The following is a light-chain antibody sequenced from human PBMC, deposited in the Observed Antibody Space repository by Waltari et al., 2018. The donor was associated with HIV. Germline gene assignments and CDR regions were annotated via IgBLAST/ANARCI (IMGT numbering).Light chain of an antibody. CDR3: CSYAGRYTYV. J-gene: IGLJ1*01. V-gene: IGLV2-11*01. CDR1: SSDVGGYNY. Sequence: QSALPQPRSVSRSPGQSVTIPCTGTSSDVGGYNYVSCYQHHPGKAPKFMIYDVTKRPSGVPYRFSGSKSGNTASLTISGRQAEDESDYYCCSYAGRYTYVFGTGTKVTVL. CDR2: DVT.